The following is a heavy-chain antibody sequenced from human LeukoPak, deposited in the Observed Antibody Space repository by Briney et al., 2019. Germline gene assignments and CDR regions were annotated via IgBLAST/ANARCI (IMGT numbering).Heavy chain of an antibody. CDR1: GYTYTSYY. J-gene: IGHJ4*02. CDR2: INPSGGST. V-gene: IGHV1-46*01. Sequence: ASVKVSCKASGYTYTSYYMHWVRQAPGQGLEWMGIINPSGGSTSYAQKFQGRVTMTRDTSTSTVYMELSSLRSEDTAVYYCAITPDYGDYYDAGGSYFDYWGQGTLVTVSS. CDR3: AITPDYGDYYDAGGSYFDY. D-gene: IGHD4-17*01.